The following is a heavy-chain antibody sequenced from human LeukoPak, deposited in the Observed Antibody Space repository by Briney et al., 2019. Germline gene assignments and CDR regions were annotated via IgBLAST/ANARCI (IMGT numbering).Heavy chain of an antibody. J-gene: IGHJ3*02. CDR3: ARDQVAYCGGDCSDDAFDI. CDR1: GYTFTSYG. Sequence: ASVKVSCKASGYTFTSYGISRVRQAPGQGLEWMVWISAYNGNTNYAQKLQGRVTMTTDTSTSTAYMELRSLRSDDTAVYYCARDQVAYCGGDCSDDAFDIWGQGTMVTVSS. D-gene: IGHD2-21*02. V-gene: IGHV1-18*01. CDR2: ISAYNGNT.